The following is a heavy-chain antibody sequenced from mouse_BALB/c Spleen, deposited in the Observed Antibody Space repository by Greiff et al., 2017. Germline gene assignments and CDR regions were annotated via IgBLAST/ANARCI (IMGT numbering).Heavy chain of an antibody. V-gene: IGHV2-3*01. CDR2: IWGDGST. CDR1: GFSLTSYG. Sequence: VKLMESGPGLVAPSQCLSISCTASGFSLTSYGVSWVRQPPGKGLEWLGEIWGDGSTNYHSALISRLCISKEHSKSRAFLKLNSLQTDGTATYYCAKGGDYWGQGTSVTVSS. CDR3: AKGGDY. J-gene: IGHJ4*01.